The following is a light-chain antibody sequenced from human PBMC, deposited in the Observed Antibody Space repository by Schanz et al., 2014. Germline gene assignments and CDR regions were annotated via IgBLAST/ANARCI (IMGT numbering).Light chain of an antibody. CDR2: GAS. CDR3: QQRSNWPRLT. J-gene: IGKJ4*01. V-gene: IGKV3D-20*02. CDR1: QSVSSSY. Sequence: EIVMTQSPATLSVSPGERATLSCRASQSVSSSYLAWYQQKPGQAPRLLISGASIRATGIPDRFSGSGSGTDFTLTISRLAPEDFAFYYCQQRSNWPRLTFGGGTKVEIK.